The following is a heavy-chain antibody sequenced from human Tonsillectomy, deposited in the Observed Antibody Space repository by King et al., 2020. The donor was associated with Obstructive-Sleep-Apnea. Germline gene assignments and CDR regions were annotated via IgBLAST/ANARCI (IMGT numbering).Heavy chain of an antibody. V-gene: IGHV4-38-2*02. CDR1: GYSISSGYY. CDR2: IYHSGSS. CDR3: ASDYGGNRVFDY. Sequence: VPLQESGPGLVKPSETLSLTCTVSGYSISSGYYWGWIRQPPGKGLEWIGNIYHSGSSYYNPSLKSRVTISLDTSKNQFSLKLSSVTAADTAVYYCASDYGGNRVFDYWGQGTLVTVSS. J-gene: IGHJ4*02. D-gene: IGHD4-23*01.